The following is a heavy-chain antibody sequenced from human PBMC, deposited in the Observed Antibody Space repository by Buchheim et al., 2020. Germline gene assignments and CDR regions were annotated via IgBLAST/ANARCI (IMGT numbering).Heavy chain of an antibody. CDR2: IYYSGST. J-gene: IGHJ2*01. CDR3: ARELPIRGYPYWYFDL. V-gene: IGHV4-59*12. Sequence: QVQLQESGPGLVKPSETLSLTCTVSGGSISSYYWSWIRQPPGKGLEWIGYIYYSGSTNYNPSLKSRVTISVDTSKNQFSLKLSSVTAADTAVYYCARELPIRGYPYWYFDLWGRGTL. CDR1: GGSISSYY. D-gene: IGHD3-16*02.